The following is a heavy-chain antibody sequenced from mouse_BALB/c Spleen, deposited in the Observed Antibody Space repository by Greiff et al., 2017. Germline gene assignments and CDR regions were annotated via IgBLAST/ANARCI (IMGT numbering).Heavy chain of an antibody. Sequence: QVQLQQPGAELVKPGASVKLSCKASGYTFTSYWMHWVKQRPGQGLEWIGEINPSNGRTNYNEKFKSKATLTVDKSSSTAYMQLSSLTSEDSAVYYCASHSLSFAYWGQGTLVTVSA. CDR2: INPSNGRT. CDR3: ASHSLSFAY. J-gene: IGHJ3*01. CDR1: GYTFTSYW. V-gene: IGHV1S81*02.